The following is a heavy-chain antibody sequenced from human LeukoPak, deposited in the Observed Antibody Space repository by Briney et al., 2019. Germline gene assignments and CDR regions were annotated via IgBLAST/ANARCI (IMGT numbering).Heavy chain of an antibody. J-gene: IGHJ4*02. V-gene: IGHV3-23*01. CDR3: ATSSGWYPKYFDY. CDR1: GFTFSSYP. CDR2: ISGSGGDT. Sequence: GGSLRLSCAASGFTFSSYPMSWFRQAPGKGLDWVSAISGSGGDTYYADSVKGRFTISRDNSKNTLYLQMNSLSAEHTALYHCATSSGWYPKYFDYWGQGTLVTVSS. D-gene: IGHD6-19*01.